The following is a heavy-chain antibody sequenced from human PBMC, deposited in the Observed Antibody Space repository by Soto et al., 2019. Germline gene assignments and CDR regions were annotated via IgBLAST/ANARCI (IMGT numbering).Heavy chain of an antibody. D-gene: IGHD1-26*01. CDR3: ARDLIVGATGYYGMDV. CDR1: GGTFSSYA. Sequence: QVQLVQSGAEVKKPGSSVKVSCKASGGTFSSYAISWVRQAPGQGLEWMGGIIPIFGTANYAQKFQGRVTITADETTSTAYMELSNLRSEDTAVYYCARDLIVGATGYYGMDVWGQGTTVTVSS. V-gene: IGHV1-69*01. J-gene: IGHJ6*02. CDR2: IIPIFGTA.